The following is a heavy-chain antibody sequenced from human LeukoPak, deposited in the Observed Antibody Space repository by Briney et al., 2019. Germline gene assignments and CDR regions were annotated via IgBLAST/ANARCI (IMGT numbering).Heavy chain of an antibody. J-gene: IGHJ4*02. D-gene: IGHD5-24*01. CDR3: ARAFRDVIFDY. CDR1: GFMFSTYN. CDR2: LSSSSGSI. Sequence: GGSLRLSCAASGFMFSTYNMNWVRQAPGKGLEWISYLSSSSGSIYSADSVKGRFTISRDNAKNSLHLQMNSLRAEDTAVYYCARAFRDVIFDYWGQGTLVTVSS. V-gene: IGHV3-48*04.